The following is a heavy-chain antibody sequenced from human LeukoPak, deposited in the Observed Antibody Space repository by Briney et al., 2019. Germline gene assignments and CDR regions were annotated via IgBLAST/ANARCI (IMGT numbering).Heavy chain of an antibody. CDR3: ARGDWHSNSWYSSNYYYYYMDV. J-gene: IGHJ6*03. CDR2: TYYRSKWYN. V-gene: IGHV6-1*01. Sequence: SQTLSLSCDISGDSVSSNSAVWNWIRQSPSRGLEWLGRTYYRSKWYNDYAVSVKSRITINPDTSKNHFSLQLKSVSPEDTAVYYCARGDWHSNSWYSSNYYYYYMDVWGKGTTVTVSS. CDR1: GDSVSSNSAV. D-gene: IGHD6-13*01.